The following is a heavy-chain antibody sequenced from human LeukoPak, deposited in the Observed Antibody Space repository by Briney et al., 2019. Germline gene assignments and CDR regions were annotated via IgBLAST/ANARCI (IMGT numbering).Heavy chain of an antibody. V-gene: IGHV4-34*01. CDR3: AREDWDDYRPLEVFDI. Sequence: SETLSLSCIVHGASFSGGSFSGYSWTWIRQPPGKGLEWIGQITNNGDTDYNPSLLSRLTISQETSRNQVSLNLRSVTAADTGVYYCAREDWDDYRPLEVFDIWGQGTTVTVSP. CDR1: GASFSGGSFSGYS. J-gene: IGHJ3*02. CDR2: ITNNGDT. D-gene: IGHD4-11*01.